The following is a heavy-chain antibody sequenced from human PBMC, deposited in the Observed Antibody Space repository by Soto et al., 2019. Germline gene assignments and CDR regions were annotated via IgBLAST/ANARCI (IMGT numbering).Heavy chain of an antibody. J-gene: IGHJ6*02. CDR2: IYSGGST. CDR1: GFTVSSNY. CDR3: ARDSSSSWHYYRMDV. Sequence: GGSLRLSCAASGFTVSSNYMSWVRQAPGKGLEWVPVIYSGGSTYYADSVKGRFTISRDNSKNTLYLQMNSLRAEDTAVYYFARDSSSSWHYYRMDVWGQGTTVTVSS. D-gene: IGHD6-13*01. V-gene: IGHV3-53*01.